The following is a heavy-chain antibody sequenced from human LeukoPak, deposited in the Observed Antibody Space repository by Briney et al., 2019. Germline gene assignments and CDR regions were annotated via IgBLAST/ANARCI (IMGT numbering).Heavy chain of an antibody. Sequence: GGSLRLSCAASGFTFSSYSMNWVRQAPGKGLEWVSYISKSSDRIYHADSVKGRFTISRDNAKNSLYLQMDNLRAEDTAVYYCARDLLNDEGSSYFFDQWGQGTLVTVSS. CDR2: ISKSSDRI. V-gene: IGHV3-48*04. J-gene: IGHJ4*02. CDR1: GFTFSSYS. CDR3: ARDLLNDEGSSYFFDQ. D-gene: IGHD2-2*01.